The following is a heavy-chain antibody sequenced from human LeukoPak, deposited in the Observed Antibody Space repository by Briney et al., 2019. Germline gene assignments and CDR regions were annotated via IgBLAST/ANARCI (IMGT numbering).Heavy chain of an antibody. Sequence: ASVKVSCKASGYTFTSYYMHWVRQAPGQGLEWMGIINPSGGSTSYAQKFQGRVTMTRDTSTGTVYMELSSLRSEDTAVYYCARELRRIDILTGYSYYYYYGMDVWGQGTTVTVSS. V-gene: IGHV1-46*01. CDR2: INPSGGST. D-gene: IGHD3-9*01. J-gene: IGHJ6*02. CDR3: ARELRRIDILTGYSYYYYYGMDV. CDR1: GYTFTSYY.